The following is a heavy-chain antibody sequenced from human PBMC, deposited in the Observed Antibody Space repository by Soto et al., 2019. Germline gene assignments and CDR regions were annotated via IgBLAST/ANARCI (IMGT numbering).Heavy chain of an antibody. D-gene: IGHD3-10*01. J-gene: IGHJ6*02. Sequence: PGGSLRLSCAASGFTFSSYDMHWVRQATGKGLEWVSAIGTAGDTYYPGSVKGRFTISRENAKNSLYLQMNSLRAEDTAVYYCASSSYGSGRYYYYGMDVWGQGTTVTVSS. CDR3: ASSSYGSGRYYYYGMDV. CDR2: IGTAGDT. CDR1: GFTFSSYD. V-gene: IGHV3-13*01.